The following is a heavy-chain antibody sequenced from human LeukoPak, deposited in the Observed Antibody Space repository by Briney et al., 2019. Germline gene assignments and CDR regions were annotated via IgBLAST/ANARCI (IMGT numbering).Heavy chain of an antibody. V-gene: IGHV3-11*01. J-gene: IGHJ4*02. D-gene: IGHD2-15*01. CDR1: RFTFSDYY. Sequence: RGSLRLSCAASRFTFSDYYMTWIRQAPGKGLEWLSYISSRGTAMYYADSVKGRFTFSRDNARNSLYLQVSSLRAEDTSVYYCARASGGSWTTYDFWGQGTLVTVSS. CDR2: ISSRGTAM. CDR3: ARASGGSWTTYDF.